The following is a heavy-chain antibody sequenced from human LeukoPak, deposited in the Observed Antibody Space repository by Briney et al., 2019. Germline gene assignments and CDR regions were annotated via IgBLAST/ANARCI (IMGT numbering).Heavy chain of an antibody. J-gene: IGHJ4*02. CDR3: ARHWMDSSGWYYQPYYFDY. CDR1: GGSISSYY. CDR2: IYYSGST. Sequence: SETLSLTCTVSGGSISSYYWSWIRQPPGKGLEWIGYIYYSGSTSYNPSLKSRVTISVDTSKNQFSLKLSSVTAADTAVYYCARHWMDSSGWYYQPYYFDYWGQGTLATVSS. V-gene: IGHV4-59*08. D-gene: IGHD6-19*01.